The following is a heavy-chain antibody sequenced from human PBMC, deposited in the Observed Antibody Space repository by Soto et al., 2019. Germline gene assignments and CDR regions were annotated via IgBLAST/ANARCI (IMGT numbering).Heavy chain of an antibody. CDR3: ASPKIAFYNWYDS. V-gene: IGHV4-39*01. D-gene: IGHD3-3*02. CDR1: GGSISSSSYY. J-gene: IGHJ5*01. Sequence: SETLSLTCTVSGGSISSSSYYWGWIRQPPGKGLEWIGSIYYSGSTYYNPSLKSRVTISVDTSKNQFSLKLSSVTAADTAVYYCASPKIAFYNWYDSWGQGTLVTVSS. CDR2: IYYSGST.